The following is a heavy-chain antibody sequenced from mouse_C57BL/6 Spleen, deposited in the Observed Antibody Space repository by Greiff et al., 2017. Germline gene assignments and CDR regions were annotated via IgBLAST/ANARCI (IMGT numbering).Heavy chain of an antibody. Sequence: QVQLKQPGAELVRPGSSVKLSCKASGYTFTSYWMHLVKQRPIQGLEWIGNIDPSDSETHYNQKFKDKATLTVDKSSSTAYMQLSSLTSEDSAVYYCARGGTVVEDYYAMDYWGQGTSVTVSS. CDR1: GYTFTSYW. V-gene: IGHV1-52*01. CDR2: IDPSDSET. CDR3: ARGGTVVEDYYAMDY. J-gene: IGHJ4*01. D-gene: IGHD1-1*01.